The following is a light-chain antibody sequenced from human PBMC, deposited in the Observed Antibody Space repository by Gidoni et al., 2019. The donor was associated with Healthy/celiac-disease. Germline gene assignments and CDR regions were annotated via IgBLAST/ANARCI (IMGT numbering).Light chain of an antibody. V-gene: IGKV3-11*01. CDR3: QQRSNWPPYT. Sequence: ELVLTQSPATLSLSPGESATLSCRASQSVSSYLAWYQQTPGQAPRLLIYDASNRATGIPARFSGSGSGTDFTLTISSLEPEDFAVYYCQQRSNWPPYTFXQXTKLEIK. CDR1: QSVSSY. J-gene: IGKJ2*01. CDR2: DAS.